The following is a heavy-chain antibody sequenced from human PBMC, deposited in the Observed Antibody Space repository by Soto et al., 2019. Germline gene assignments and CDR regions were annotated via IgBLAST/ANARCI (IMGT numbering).Heavy chain of an antibody. CDR1: GGTFSSYA. V-gene: IGHV1-69*13. CDR3: AGVVVGSGWYRWFDP. CDR2: IIPIFGTA. J-gene: IGHJ5*02. D-gene: IGHD6-19*01. Sequence: ASVKVSCKASGGTFSSYAISWVRQAPGQGLEWMGGIIPIFGTANYAQKFQGRVTITADESTSTAYMELSSLRSEDTAVYYCAGVVVGSGWYRWFDPWGQGTLVTVSS.